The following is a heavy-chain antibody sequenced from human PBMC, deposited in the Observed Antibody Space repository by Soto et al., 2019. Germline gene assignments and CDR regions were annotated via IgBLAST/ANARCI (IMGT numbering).Heavy chain of an antibody. Sequence: QVQLVQSGAEVKKPGSSVKVSCKGSGGTFNRYTITWVRQAPGQGLEWMGRIIPMFGIASYAQNFQGGVTITADKSTSTAYLALSGLRSEDTAVYYCARDSGRSDVVPAAISAMDFWGQGTTVTVSS. D-gene: IGHD2-2*01. V-gene: IGHV1-69*08. CDR3: ARDSGRSDVVPAAISAMDF. CDR2: IIPMFGIA. CDR1: GGTFNRYT. J-gene: IGHJ6*02.